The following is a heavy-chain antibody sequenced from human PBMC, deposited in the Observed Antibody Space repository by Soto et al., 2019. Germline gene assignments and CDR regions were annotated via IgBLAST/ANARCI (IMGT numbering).Heavy chain of an antibody. D-gene: IGHD4-4*01. Sequence: QVQLQESGPGLVKPSETLSLTCTVSGGSVSSGSYYWSWIRQPPGKALEWIGYISNSGSTKYNPSLKSRVAISVDTSKNQFSLKLSSVTAEDTAVYYCARDGYSNFDYWGQGTLVTVSS. CDR1: GGSVSSGSYY. J-gene: IGHJ4*02. CDR2: ISNSGST. CDR3: ARDGYSNFDY. V-gene: IGHV4-61*01.